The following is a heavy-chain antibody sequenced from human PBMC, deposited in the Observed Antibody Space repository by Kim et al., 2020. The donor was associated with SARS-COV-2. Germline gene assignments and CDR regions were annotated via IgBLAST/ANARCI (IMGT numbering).Heavy chain of an antibody. Sequence: GGSLRLSCAASGFTFSSYGMHWVRQAPGKGLEWVAVISYDGSNKYYADSVKGRFTISRDNSKNTLYLQMNSLRAEDTAVYYCAKVSPLLLYPRDDAFDIWGQGTMVTVSS. CDR2: ISYDGSNK. J-gene: IGHJ3*02. CDR3: AKVSPLLLYPRDDAFDI. CDR1: GFTFSSYG. D-gene: IGHD2-2*02. V-gene: IGHV3-30*18.